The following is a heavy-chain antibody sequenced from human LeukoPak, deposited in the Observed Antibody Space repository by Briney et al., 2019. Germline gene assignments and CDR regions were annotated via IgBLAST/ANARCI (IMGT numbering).Heavy chain of an antibody. J-gene: IGHJ5*02. D-gene: IGHD2-2*01. CDR1: GGSITSYY. Sequence: PSETLSLTCTVSGGSITSYYWNWIRQPPGKGLEWIGYIYYSGSTNYSPSLKSRVTTSVDTSKNQFSLNLSSVTAADTATYYCARHIGYCSTTTCQPGFHPWGQGALVTVSS. V-gene: IGHV4-59*08. CDR3: ARHIGYCSTTTCQPGFHP. CDR2: IYYSGST.